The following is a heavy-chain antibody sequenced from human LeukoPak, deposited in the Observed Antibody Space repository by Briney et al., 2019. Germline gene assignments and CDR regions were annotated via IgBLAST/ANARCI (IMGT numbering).Heavy chain of an antibody. CDR2: ISGSGGST. D-gene: IGHD3-10*01. V-gene: IGHV3-23*01. Sequence: GGSLRLSCAASGFTFSSYEMNWVRQAPGKGLEWVSAISGSGGSTYYADSVKGRFTISRDNSKDTLYLQMNSLRAEDTAVYYCASQVLLWFGELLFSNYYMDVWGKGTTVTVSS. CDR3: ASQVLLWFGELLFSNYYMDV. J-gene: IGHJ6*03. CDR1: GFTFSSYE.